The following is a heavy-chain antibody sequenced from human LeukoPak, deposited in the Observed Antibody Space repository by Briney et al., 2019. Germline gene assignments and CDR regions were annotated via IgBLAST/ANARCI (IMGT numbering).Heavy chain of an antibody. CDR2: ISSSGSTI. CDR3: ARDVYNDDGIDY. Sequence: GGSLRLSCAASGFTFSSYEMHWVRQAPGKGLQWVSYISSSGSTIYYAGSVKGRFTISRDNAKNSLYLQMNSLRAEDTAVYYCARDVYNDDGIDYWGQGTLVTVAS. V-gene: IGHV3-48*03. CDR1: GFTFSSYE. D-gene: IGHD3-22*01. J-gene: IGHJ4*02.